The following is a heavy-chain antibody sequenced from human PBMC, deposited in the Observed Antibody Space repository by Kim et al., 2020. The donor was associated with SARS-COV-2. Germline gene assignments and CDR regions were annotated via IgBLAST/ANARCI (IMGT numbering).Heavy chain of an antibody. CDR3: ARHARGSWTTDHFDY. J-gene: IGHJ4*02. CDR1: GGSISSSSYY. V-gene: IGHV4-39*01. CDR2: IYYSGST. D-gene: IGHD6-13*01. Sequence: SETLSLTCTVSGGSISSSSYYWGWIRQPPGKGLEWIGSIYYSGSTYYNPSLKSRVTISVDTSKNQFSLKLSSVTAADTAVYYCARHARGSWTTDHFDYWGQGTLVTVSS.